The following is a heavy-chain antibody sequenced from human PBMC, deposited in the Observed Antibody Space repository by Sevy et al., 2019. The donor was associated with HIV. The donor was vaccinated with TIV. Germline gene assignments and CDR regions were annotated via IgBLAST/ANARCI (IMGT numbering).Heavy chain of an antibody. V-gene: IGHV3-48*03. Sequence: GGSLRLSCAASGFTFSSYEMNWVRQAPGKGLEWVSYISSSGSTTYYADSVKGRFTISRDNAKNSLYLQMNSLRAEDTAVYYCARCKMATITSDAFDIWGQGTMVTVSS. D-gene: IGHD5-12*01. CDR3: ARCKMATITSDAFDI. CDR1: GFTFSSYE. CDR2: ISSSGSTT. J-gene: IGHJ3*02.